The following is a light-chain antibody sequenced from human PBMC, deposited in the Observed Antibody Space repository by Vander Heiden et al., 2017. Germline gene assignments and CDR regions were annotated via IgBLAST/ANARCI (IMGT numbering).Light chain of an antibody. CDR2: DAF. Sequence: IVFTPSPDPLSFSPGERATLSCRASQSVNNYLAWYQQKPGQAPRLLIYDAFKRATGIPARFSGSGSETDFTLTISSLEPEDFAVYYCQQRSDWPVACGGGTTVEIK. J-gene: IGKJ4*01. CDR1: QSVNNY. CDR3: QQRSDWPVA. V-gene: IGKV3-11*01.